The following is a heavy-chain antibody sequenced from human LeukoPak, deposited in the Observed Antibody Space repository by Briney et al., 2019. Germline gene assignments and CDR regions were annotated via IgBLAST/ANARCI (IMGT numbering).Heavy chain of an antibody. CDR3: ARRPRDTSGYYLGAFHD. V-gene: IGHV3-23*01. J-gene: IGHJ3*01. CDR2: IGASGADT. D-gene: IGHD3-22*01. Sequence: GGSLGLSCAASGFTFTNYAMTWVRQAPGKGLEWVSVIGASGADTYYSDSVKGRFTISRDNSQNTLFLHMSSLRAEDTAVYFCARRPRDTSGYYLGAFHDWGQGTTVTVSS. CDR1: GFTFTNYA.